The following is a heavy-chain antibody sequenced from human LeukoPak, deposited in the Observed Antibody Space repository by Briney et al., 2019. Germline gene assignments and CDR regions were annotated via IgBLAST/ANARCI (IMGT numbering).Heavy chain of an antibody. D-gene: IGHD4-17*01. CDR1: GYTFTDYF. CDR3: ARHTDGDYEVDWFDP. CDR2: INVYSGGA. Sequence: ASVKVSCKASGYTFTDYFMHWVRQAPGQGLEWMGCINVYSGGAHYAQKFQGRLSMTRDTSLNTAYMELSSLRSDDTAVYYCARHTDGDYEVDWFDPWGQGTLVTVSS. J-gene: IGHJ5*02. V-gene: IGHV1-2*02.